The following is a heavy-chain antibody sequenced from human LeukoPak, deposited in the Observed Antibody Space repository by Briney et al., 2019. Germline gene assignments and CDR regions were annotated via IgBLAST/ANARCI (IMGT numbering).Heavy chain of an antibody. D-gene: IGHD3-10*01. Sequence: SETLSLTCTVSGGSVSSGSYYWSWIRQPPGKGLEWIGYIYYSGSTNYNPSLKSRVTISVDTSKNQFSLKLSSVPAADTAVYYCARAITMVRGVKGDYWGRGTLVTVSS. CDR1: GGSVSSGSYY. V-gene: IGHV4-61*01. CDR2: IYYSGST. J-gene: IGHJ4*02. CDR3: ARAITMVRGVKGDY.